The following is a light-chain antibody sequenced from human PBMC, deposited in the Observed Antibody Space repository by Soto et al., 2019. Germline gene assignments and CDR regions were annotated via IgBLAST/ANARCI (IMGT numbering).Light chain of an antibody. V-gene: IGKV3-15*01. CDR1: QSVSNN. CDR3: QQYNNWPPLT. Sequence: EIVMTQSPATLSVSPGERATLSCKASQSVSNNLAWYQQKPGQAPRLLIYAASTRATGIPARFSGSGSGTEVSLTISSLQSEDFAVDYCQQYNNWPPLTFGGGTKVEIK. CDR2: AAS. J-gene: IGKJ4*01.